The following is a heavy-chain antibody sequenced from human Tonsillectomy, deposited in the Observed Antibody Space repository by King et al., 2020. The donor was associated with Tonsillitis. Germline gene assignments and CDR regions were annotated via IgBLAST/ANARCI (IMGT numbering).Heavy chain of an antibody. V-gene: IGHV1-18*01. Sequence: QLVQSGAEVKKPGASVKVSCKASGYTFINYGISWVRQAPGQGLEWMGWISAYNGNTNSAQNLQGRVTMTTDTSTSTAYMELRSLRSDDTALYYCARGYYDILTGYSDAFDIWGQGTLVTVSS. J-gene: IGHJ3*02. CDR3: ARGYYDILTGYSDAFDI. D-gene: IGHD3-9*01. CDR2: ISAYNGNT. CDR1: GYTFINYG.